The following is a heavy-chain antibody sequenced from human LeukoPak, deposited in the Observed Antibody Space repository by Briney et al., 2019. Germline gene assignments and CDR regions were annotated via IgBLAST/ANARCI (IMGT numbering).Heavy chain of an antibody. Sequence: GGSLRLSCAASGFTFDDYTMHWVRQAPGKGLEWVSSISSSSSYIYYADSVKGRFTISRDDAKNSLYPQMNSLRAEDTAVYYCARDGVTMIVVVSHSYYYYYGMDVWGQGTTGTVSS. CDR1: GFTFDDYT. CDR3: ARDGVTMIVVVSHSYYYYYGMDV. CDR2: ISSSSSYI. J-gene: IGHJ6*02. V-gene: IGHV3-21*01. D-gene: IGHD3-22*01.